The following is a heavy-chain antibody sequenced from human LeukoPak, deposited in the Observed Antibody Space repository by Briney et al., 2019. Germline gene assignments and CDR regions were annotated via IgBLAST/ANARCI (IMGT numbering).Heavy chain of an antibody. Sequence: PGRSLRLSCAASGFTFSSYGMHWVRQAPGKGLEWVAVISYDGSNKYYADSVKGRFTIPRDNSKNTLYLQMNSLRAEDTAVYYCAKDPTTVTTFLDYWGQGTLVTVSS. CDR1: GFTFSSYG. CDR2: ISYDGSNK. D-gene: IGHD4-17*01. CDR3: AKDPTTVTTFLDY. V-gene: IGHV3-30*18. J-gene: IGHJ4*02.